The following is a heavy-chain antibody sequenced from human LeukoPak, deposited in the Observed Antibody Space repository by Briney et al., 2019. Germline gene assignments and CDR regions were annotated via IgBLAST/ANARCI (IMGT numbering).Heavy chain of an antibody. D-gene: IGHD5-18*01. CDR1: GYSFTSYD. V-gene: IGHV1-8*01. Sequence: GASVKVSCKASGYSFTSYDVNWVRQATGQGLEWMGWMNPNSGNTGYVQKFQGRVTMTRNTSISTAYMELSSLRSEDTAVYYCARWRYGYVIDYWGQGTLVTVSS. CDR3: ARWRYGYVIDY. CDR2: MNPNSGNT. J-gene: IGHJ4*02.